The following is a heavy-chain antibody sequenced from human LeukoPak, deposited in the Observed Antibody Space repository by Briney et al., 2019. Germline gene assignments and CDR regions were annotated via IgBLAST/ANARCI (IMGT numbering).Heavy chain of an antibody. V-gene: IGHV3-21*01. Sequence: PGGSLRLSCAASGFTFSSYSVNWVRQAPGKGLEWVSSISSSSSYIYYADSVKGRFTISRDNAKNSLYLQMNSLRAEDTAVYYCARMLYDILTGYPPDAFDIWGQGTMVTVSS. CDR1: GFTFSSYS. J-gene: IGHJ3*02. CDR3: ARMLYDILTGYPPDAFDI. D-gene: IGHD3-9*01. CDR2: ISSSSSYI.